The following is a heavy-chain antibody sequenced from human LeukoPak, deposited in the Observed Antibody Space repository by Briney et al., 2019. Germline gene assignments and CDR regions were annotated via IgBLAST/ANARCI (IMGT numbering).Heavy chain of an antibody. CDR2: IINTGTAT. D-gene: IGHD3-10*02. J-gene: IGHJ4*02. V-gene: IGHV3-23*05. Sequence: GVSLRLSCAASGFTFYNHAMPWVRQAPGKGLEWVASIINTGTATYYADSVKGRFTISRDNSRNTLVLQMNSVRAEDTALYHCAKGQAYLRRGFDSWGQGTLVTVSS. CDR1: GFTFYNHA. CDR3: AKGQAYLRRGFDS.